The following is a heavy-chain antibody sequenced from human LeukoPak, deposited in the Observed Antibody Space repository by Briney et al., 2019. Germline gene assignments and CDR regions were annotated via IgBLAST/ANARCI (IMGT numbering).Heavy chain of an antibody. CDR3: ARSPGGNYGDYFDY. CDR2: INTDGSST. CDR1: GFTVSSNY. V-gene: IGHV3-74*01. Sequence: GGSLRLSCAASGFTVSSNYMSWVRQAPGKGLEWVSRINTDGSSTSYADSVKGRFTISRDNAKNTLYLQMNSLRAEDTAVYYCARSPGGNYGDYFDYWGQGTLVTVSS. J-gene: IGHJ4*02. D-gene: IGHD4-17*01.